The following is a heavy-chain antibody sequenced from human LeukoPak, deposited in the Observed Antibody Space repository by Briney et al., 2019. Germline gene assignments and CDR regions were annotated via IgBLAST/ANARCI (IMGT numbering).Heavy chain of an antibody. Sequence: GGSLRLFCAASGFTFDDYAMHWVRQAPGKGLEWVSSISWNSGSIGYADSVKGRFTISRDNAKNSLYLQMNSLRAEDTALYYCAKDNGSSGYDYWGQGTLVTVSS. CDR2: ISWNSGSI. CDR1: GFTFDDYA. CDR3: AKDNGSSGYDY. V-gene: IGHV3-9*01. J-gene: IGHJ4*02. D-gene: IGHD3-22*01.